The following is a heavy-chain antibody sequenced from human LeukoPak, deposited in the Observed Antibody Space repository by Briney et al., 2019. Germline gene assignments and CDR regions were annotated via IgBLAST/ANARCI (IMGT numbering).Heavy chain of an antibody. J-gene: IGHJ4*02. CDR1: GFTFGSYA. CDR2: ISYDGSNK. CDR3: ATSPLNNSSGYYIDY. Sequence: GGSLRLSCAASGFTFGSYAMHWVRQAPGKGLEWVAVISYDGSNKYYADSVKGRFTISRDNSKNTLYLQLNSLRAEDTAVYYCATSPLNNSSGYYIDYWGQGTLVTVSS. D-gene: IGHD3-22*01. V-gene: IGHV3-30*04.